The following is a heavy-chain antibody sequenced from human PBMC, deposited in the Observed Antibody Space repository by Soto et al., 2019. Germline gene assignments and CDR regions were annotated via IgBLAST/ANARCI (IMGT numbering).Heavy chain of an antibody. CDR3: ASIGSGSYLYYFDY. CDR1: GFTFTRNA. J-gene: IGHJ4*02. V-gene: IGHV3-30-3*01. D-gene: IGHD3-10*01. CDR2: ISYDGSTK. Sequence: QVQLVESGGGVVQPGRSLRLSCAASGFTFTRNAMQWVRQAPGKGLEWVAVISYDGSTKYYADSVKGRFTISRDNAKNSLYLQMNSLRAEDTAVYYCASIGSGSYLYYFDYWGQGTLVTVSS.